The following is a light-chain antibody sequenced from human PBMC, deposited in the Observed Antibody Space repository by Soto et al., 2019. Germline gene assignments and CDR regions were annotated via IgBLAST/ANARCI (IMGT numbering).Light chain of an antibody. CDR3: QQYNNWPPWT. V-gene: IGKV3-15*01. CDR2: GAS. CDR1: QILGSN. J-gene: IGKJ1*01. Sequence: EIVLTQSPGTLSLSPGERATLSCRASQILGSNYLAWYQQKPGQAPRLLIYGASTRATGIPARFSGSGSGTEFTLTISSLQSEDFAVYYCQQYNNWPPWTFGQGTKVDIK.